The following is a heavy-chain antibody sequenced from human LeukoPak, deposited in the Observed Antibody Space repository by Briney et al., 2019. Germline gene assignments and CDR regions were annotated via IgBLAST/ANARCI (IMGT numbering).Heavy chain of an antibody. CDR2: IYTSGST. J-gene: IGHJ5*02. CDR1: GGSISSYY. Sequence: PSETLSLTCTVSGGSISSYYWSWIRQPAGKGLEWIGRIYTSGSTNYNPSLKSRVTMSVDTSKNQFSLKLSSVTAADTAAYYCATSPATDYLNWFDPWGQGTLVTVSS. CDR3: ATSPATDYLNWFDP. D-gene: IGHD4-11*01. V-gene: IGHV4-4*07.